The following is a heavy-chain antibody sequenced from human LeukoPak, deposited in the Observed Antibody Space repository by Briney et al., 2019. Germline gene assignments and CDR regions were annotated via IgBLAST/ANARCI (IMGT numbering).Heavy chain of an antibody. D-gene: IGHD6-19*01. CDR3: ARGPVAGPGTYYFDY. V-gene: IGHV3-21*01. Sequence: GGSLRLSCAASGFTFSSYSMNWVHQAPGKGLEWVSSISSSSSYIYYADSVKGRFTISRDNAKNSLYLQMNSLRAEDTAVYYCARGPVAGPGTYYFDYWGQGTLVTVSS. CDR1: GFTFSSYS. CDR2: ISSSSSYI. J-gene: IGHJ4*02.